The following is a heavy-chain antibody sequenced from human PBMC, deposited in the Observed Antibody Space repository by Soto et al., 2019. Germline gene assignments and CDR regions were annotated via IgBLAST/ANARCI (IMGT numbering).Heavy chain of an antibody. D-gene: IGHD5-18*01. CDR3: ARGRGDTAMAWYY. CDR1: GGSISSYY. Sequence: QVQLQESRPGLVKPSETLSITCTVSGGSISSYYWSWIRQSPGKGLEWIGYIYYSGTTKYNPSLKRRGTISVDTAKNHFSLTLSSVTAADTAVYYCARGRGDTAMAWYYWGQGTLVTVA. J-gene: IGHJ4*02. V-gene: IGHV4-59*01. CDR2: IYYSGTT.